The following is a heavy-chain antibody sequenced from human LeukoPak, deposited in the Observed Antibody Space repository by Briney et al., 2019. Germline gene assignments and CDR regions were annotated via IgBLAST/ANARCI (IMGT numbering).Heavy chain of an antibody. CDR3: AAGGLYDLLPY. V-gene: IGHV1-24*01. J-gene: IGHJ4*02. D-gene: IGHD3-3*01. CDR2: FDSGNGEI. CDR1: GHTLSDLT. Sequence: GASVKVSCKVSGHTLSDLTMHWVRQAPGKGLEWMGGFDSGNGEIIYAQKFQGRVTMTEDASTDTAYMELSSLKSEDTAVYYCAAGGLYDLLPYWGQGTLVTVSS.